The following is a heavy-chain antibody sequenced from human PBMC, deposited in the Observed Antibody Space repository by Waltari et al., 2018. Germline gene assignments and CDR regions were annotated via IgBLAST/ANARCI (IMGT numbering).Heavy chain of an antibody. CDR3: AKDPYYDFWSGCDY. CDR1: GFTFSSYE. J-gene: IGHJ4*02. V-gene: IGHV3-48*03. D-gene: IGHD3-3*01. CDR2: ISSSGSTI. Sequence: EVQLVESGGGLVQPGGSLRLSCAASGFTFSSYEMNWVRPAPGKGLEWVSYISSSGSTIYYADSVKGRFTISRDNSKNTLYLQMNSLRAEDTAVYYCAKDPYYDFWSGCDYWGQGTLVTVSS.